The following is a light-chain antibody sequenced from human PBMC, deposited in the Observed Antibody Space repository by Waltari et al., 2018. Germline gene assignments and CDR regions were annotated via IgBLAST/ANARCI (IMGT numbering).Light chain of an antibody. Sequence: IVLTQSPGTLSLSPGERATLSCRASQRVYSDYLAWYQHKVGQAPRLLIYGASRRATGSPDRFAGSGSGTDFTLSISRVEPEDFAVFFCHQYGDTPPTFGPGTRVDIK. CDR3: HQYGDTPPT. V-gene: IGKV3-20*01. CDR1: QRVYSDY. CDR2: GAS. J-gene: IGKJ3*01.